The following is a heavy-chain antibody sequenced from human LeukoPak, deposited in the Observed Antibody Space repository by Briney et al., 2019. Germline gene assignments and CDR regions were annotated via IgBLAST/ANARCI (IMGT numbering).Heavy chain of an antibody. V-gene: IGHV3-23*01. CDR3: ARDLPYSSSSFDY. Sequence: GGSLRLSCAASGFTFSSYAMSWVRQGPGKGLEWVSAISVSGNTYHADSVKGRFTISRDSSKNTLYLQMNSLRAEDTAVYYCARDLPYSSSSFDYWGQGTLVTVSS. D-gene: IGHD6-13*01. J-gene: IGHJ4*02. CDR2: ISVSGNT. CDR1: GFTFSSYA.